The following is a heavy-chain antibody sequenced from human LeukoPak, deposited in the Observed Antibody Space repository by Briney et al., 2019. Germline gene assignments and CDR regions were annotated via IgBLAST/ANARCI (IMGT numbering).Heavy chain of an antibody. CDR2: ISGSGGST. V-gene: IGHV3-23*01. J-gene: IGHJ3*02. Sequence: GGSLRLSCAASGFTFSSYAMSWVRQAPGKGLEWVSAISGSGGSTYYADSVKGRFTISRDNSKNTLYLQMNSLRAEDTAVYYCAKVGYCSSTSCYAFDIWGQGTMVTVSP. CDR3: AKVGYCSSTSCYAFDI. D-gene: IGHD2-2*01. CDR1: GFTFSSYA.